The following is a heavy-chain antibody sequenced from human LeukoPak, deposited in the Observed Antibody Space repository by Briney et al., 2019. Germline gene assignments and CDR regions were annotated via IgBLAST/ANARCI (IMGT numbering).Heavy chain of an antibody. CDR2: IIPIFGTA. J-gene: IGHJ4*02. D-gene: IGHD2-21*02. Sequence: GASVKVSCKASGGTFSSYAISWVRQAPGQGLEWMGGIIPIFGTANYAQKFQGRVTITADESTSTAYMELSSLRSEDTAVYYCASAVGSRSTHIVVVTAYDYWGQGTLVTVSS. CDR1: GGTFSSYA. V-gene: IGHV1-69*13. CDR3: ASAVGSRSTHIVVVTAYDY.